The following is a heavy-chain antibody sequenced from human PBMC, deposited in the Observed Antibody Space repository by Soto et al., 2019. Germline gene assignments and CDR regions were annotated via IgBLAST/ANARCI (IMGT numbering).Heavy chain of an antibody. J-gene: IGHJ4*03. CDR1: GFSLSTSGVS. D-gene: IGHD2-21*01. V-gene: IGHV2-5*02. CDR3: AHRRIATSAIFDY. CDR2: INWDDNK. Sequence: QITLKESGPTLVKTTQTLTLTCTFSGFSLSTSGVSVGWIRQAPGKALEWLAFINWDDNKRYSPSLKSRLTXAXEXXQSQAVITMTNTDAVDTATYYCAHRRIATSAIFDYWGQGTLVTV.